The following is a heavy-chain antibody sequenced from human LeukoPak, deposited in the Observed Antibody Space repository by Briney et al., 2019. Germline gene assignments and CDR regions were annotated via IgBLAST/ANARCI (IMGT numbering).Heavy chain of an antibody. CDR3: VRGNDYGGPHY. Sequence: GGSLRLSCAASGFTFSNFWMHWVRQAPGKGLVWVALIYGDGSFTRYADSVKGRFTISRDNAKNTVYLQMNSLRAEDAAVYYCVRGNDYGGPHYWGQGTLATVSS. J-gene: IGHJ4*02. CDR2: IYGDGSFT. CDR1: GFTFSNFW. D-gene: IGHD4-23*01. V-gene: IGHV3-74*01.